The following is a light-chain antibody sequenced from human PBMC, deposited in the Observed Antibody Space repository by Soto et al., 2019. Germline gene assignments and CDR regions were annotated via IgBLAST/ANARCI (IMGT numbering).Light chain of an antibody. Sequence: EIVMTQSPATLSVSPGERATLYCRASQTVDDDLAWYQQKPGQAPRLLVYTASTKATVIPASFSGSGSGTVFTLTISSVLSEDSAIYYCHQYNNWPPWTFGPGTKVEI. CDR1: QTVDDD. V-gene: IGKV3-15*01. CDR2: TAS. CDR3: HQYNNWPPWT. J-gene: IGKJ1*01.